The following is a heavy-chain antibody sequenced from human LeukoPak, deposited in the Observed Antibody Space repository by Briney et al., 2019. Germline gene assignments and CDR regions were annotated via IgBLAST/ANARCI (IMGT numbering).Heavy chain of an antibody. CDR3: ARKVI. CDR1: GFTFSSYE. V-gene: IGHV3-48*03. J-gene: IGHJ6*02. CDR2: ISTSGSPI. Sequence: GGSLRLSCAASGFTFSSYEMNWVRQAPGKGLEWVSYISTSGSPIYYADSVKRRFTISRDNAKNALFLQMNSLRPEDTAVYYCARKVIRGQGTTVTVSS.